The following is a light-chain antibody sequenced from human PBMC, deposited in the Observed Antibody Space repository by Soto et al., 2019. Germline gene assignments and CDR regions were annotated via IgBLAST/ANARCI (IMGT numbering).Light chain of an antibody. CDR2: DVT. J-gene: IGLJ1*01. V-gene: IGLV2-14*03. Sequence: QSALTQPASVSGSPGQSITISCTGTSSDVGAYNYVSWYQRHPGTAPKLIIYDVTLRPSGVSNRFSGSKSGNTASLTISGLQAEDEADFYCSLFSRSTPLVFGTGTKLTVL. CDR1: SSDVGAYNY. CDR3: SLFSRSTPLV.